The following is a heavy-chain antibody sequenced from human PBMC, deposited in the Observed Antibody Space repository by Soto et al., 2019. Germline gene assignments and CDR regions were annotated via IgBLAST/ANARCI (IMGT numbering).Heavy chain of an antibody. CDR3: ARDSPPYDHYGMDV. J-gene: IGHJ6*02. V-gene: IGHV3-23*01. CDR2: ISGSGGST. CDR1: GFTFSSYA. Sequence: GGSLRLSCAASGFTFSSYAMSWVRQAPGKGLEWVSAISGSGGSTYYADSVKGRFTISRDNSKNTLYLQMNSLRAEDTAVYYCARDSPPYDHYGMDVWGQGTTVTVS.